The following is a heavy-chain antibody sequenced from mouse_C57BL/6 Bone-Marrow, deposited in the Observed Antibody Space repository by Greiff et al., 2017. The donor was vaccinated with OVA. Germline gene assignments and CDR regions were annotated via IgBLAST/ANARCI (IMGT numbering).Heavy chain of an antibody. CDR3: ARDEGIRYFDV. Sequence: EVKLEESGPGLVKPSQSVFLSCTVSGISITTGNYRWSWIRQFPGNKLEWIGYIYYSGTITYNPSLTSRTTITRDTPKNQFFLEMNSLTAEDTATYYCARDEGIRYFDVWGTGTTVTVSS. CDR1: GISITTGNYR. CDR2: IYYSGTI. J-gene: IGHJ1*03. V-gene: IGHV3-5*01.